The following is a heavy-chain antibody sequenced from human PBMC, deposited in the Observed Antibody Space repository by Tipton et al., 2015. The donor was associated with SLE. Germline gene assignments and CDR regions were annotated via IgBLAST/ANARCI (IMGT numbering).Heavy chain of an antibody. CDR2: VFHSGST. CDR3: ARHSYSTYSWGWFDP. J-gene: IGHJ5*02. V-gene: IGHV4-39*07. D-gene: IGHD2-8*02. CDR1: GASISDNSYS. Sequence: TLSLTCTVSGASISDNSYSWGWIRQPPGKGLQGVGTVFHSGSTYYKPSLESRVTISIDTSKNQFSLKLSSVTAADTAVYYCARHSYSTYSWGWFDPWGQGTLVTVSS.